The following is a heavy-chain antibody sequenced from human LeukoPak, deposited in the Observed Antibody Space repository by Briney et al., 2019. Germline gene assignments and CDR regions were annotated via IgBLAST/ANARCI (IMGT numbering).Heavy chain of an antibody. CDR3: AKRALGSFYYFDY. V-gene: IGHV3-23*01. CDR2: ISGSGAST. J-gene: IGHJ4*02. CDR1: GFTFSSYA. Sequence: GGSLRLSCAASGFTFSSYAMSWVRQAPGKGLQWVSAISGSGASTYYADSVKGRVTISRDNSKNTLSLQMNSLRDEDTAVYYCAKRALGSFYYFDYWGQGALVTVSS. D-gene: IGHD3-10*01.